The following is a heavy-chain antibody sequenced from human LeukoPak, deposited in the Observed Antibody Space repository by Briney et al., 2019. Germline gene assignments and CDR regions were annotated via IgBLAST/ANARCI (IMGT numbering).Heavy chain of an antibody. J-gene: IGHJ3*02. Sequence: EASVKVSCKVSGYTLTELSMHWVRQAPGKGLEWMGGFDPEDGETIYAQKFQGRVAMTEDTSTDTAYMELSSLRSEDTGVYYCARDLYSGHEGNAFDIWGQGTMVTVSS. D-gene: IGHD5-12*01. CDR1: GYTLTELS. V-gene: IGHV1-24*01. CDR3: ARDLYSGHEGNAFDI. CDR2: FDPEDGET.